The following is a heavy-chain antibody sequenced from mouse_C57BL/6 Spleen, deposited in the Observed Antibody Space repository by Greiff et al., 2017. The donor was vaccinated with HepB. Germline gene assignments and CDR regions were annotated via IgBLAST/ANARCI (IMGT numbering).Heavy chain of an antibody. Sequence: QVQLQQSGAELVKPGASVKLSCKASGYTFTSYWMHWVKQRPGQGLEWIGMIHPNSGSTNYNEKFKSKATLTVDKSSSTAYMQLSSLTAEDAAVSYGARWDYDGYYFDYRGQGTTLTVSS. CDR2: IHPNSGST. CDR1: GYTFTSYW. V-gene: IGHV1-64*01. CDR3: ARWDYDGYYFDY. D-gene: IGHD1-2*01. J-gene: IGHJ2*01.